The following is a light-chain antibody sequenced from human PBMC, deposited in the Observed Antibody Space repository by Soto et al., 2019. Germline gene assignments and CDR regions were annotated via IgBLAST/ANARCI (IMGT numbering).Light chain of an antibody. CDR2: DSS. CDR3: QQYNSYKT. J-gene: IGKJ1*01. V-gene: IGKV1-5*01. CDR1: QTIRNQ. Sequence: DIPTTQSPSTLSASVGDRVTITCRASQTIRNQLAWYQQKPGKAPKVLIYDSSSLESGVPSRFSGSGSGTEFTLTISSLQRDDFATYYCQQYNSYKTFGQGTKVEIK.